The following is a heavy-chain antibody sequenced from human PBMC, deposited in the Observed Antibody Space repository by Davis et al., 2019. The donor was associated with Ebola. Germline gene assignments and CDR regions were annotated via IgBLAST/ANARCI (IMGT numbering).Heavy chain of an antibody. J-gene: IGHJ4*02. CDR1: GFTFNDYY. V-gene: IGHV3-11*04. CDR2: IIGGANSI. Sequence: PGGSLRLSCAASGFTFNDYYMSWIRQAPGKGLEWVSSIIGGANSIYYADSVKGRFTISRDNTKNSLYLQMNSLRAEDTAVYYCARESWTVTTLDYWGQGTLVTVSS. CDR3: ARESWTVTTLDY. D-gene: IGHD4-17*01.